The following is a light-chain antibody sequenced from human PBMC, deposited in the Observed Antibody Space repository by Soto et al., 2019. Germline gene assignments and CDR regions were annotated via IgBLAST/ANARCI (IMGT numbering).Light chain of an antibody. CDR2: GAS. Sequence: EIVMTQSPATLSVSPGEGATLSCRASQSISNSLVWYQQKPGQAPRLLMYGASTRATGVPARFSGSGSGTEFTLTISSLQSEDFAVYYCQHYHSWPQLGFGGGSKVEIK. CDR1: QSISNS. CDR3: QHYHSWPQLG. V-gene: IGKV3-15*01. J-gene: IGKJ4*01.